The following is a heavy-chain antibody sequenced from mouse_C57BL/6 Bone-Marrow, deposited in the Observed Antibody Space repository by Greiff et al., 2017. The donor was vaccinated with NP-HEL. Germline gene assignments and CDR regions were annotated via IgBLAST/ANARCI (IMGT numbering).Heavy chain of an antibody. CDR3: ARTPGSSSSYLYFDV. V-gene: IGHV1-59*01. Sequence: QVQLQQPGAELVRPGTSVKLSCKASGYTFTSYWMHWVKQRPGQGLEWIGVIDPSDSYTNYHQKFKGKATLPVDTSSSTAYMQLSSLTSEDSAVYYCARTPGSSSSYLYFDVWGTGTTVTVSS. CDR2: IDPSDSYT. CDR1: GYTFTSYW. D-gene: IGHD1-1*01. J-gene: IGHJ1*03.